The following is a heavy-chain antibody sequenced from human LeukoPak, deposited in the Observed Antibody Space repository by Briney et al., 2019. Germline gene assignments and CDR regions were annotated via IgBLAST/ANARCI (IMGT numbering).Heavy chain of an antibody. D-gene: IGHD2-15*01. CDR3: ASPGGSPDY. Sequence: GGSLRLSCAASGFTFSSYSMNWVRQAPGKGLEWVSYISSSSSTIYYADSVKGRFTISRDNAKNSLYLQMNSLRAEDTAVYYCASPGGSPDYWGQGTLVTVSS. CDR2: ISSSSSTI. J-gene: IGHJ4*02. CDR1: GFTFSSYS. V-gene: IGHV3-48*04.